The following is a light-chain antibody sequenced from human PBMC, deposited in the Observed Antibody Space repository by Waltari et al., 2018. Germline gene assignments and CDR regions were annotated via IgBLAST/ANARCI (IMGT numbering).Light chain of an antibody. CDR2: GKN. J-gene: IGLJ2*01. V-gene: IGLV3-19*01. CDR3: NSRDSSGNQVV. Sequence: SSELTQDPAVSVALGQKVRITCQGDSLRSYYASWYQQKPGQAPVLVIYGKNNRPSGIPDRFSGSSSGNTASLTITGAQAEDEADYYCNSRDSSGNQVVFGGGTKLTVL. CDR1: SLRSYY.